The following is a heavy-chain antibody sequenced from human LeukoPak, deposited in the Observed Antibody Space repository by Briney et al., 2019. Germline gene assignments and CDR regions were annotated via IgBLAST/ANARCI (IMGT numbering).Heavy chain of an antibody. J-gene: IGHJ4*02. CDR2: INVNGGAM. CDR3: ARGPRILAAGSYYFDY. D-gene: IGHD6-13*01. Sequence: GGSLRLSCAASGFSFKDYYFSWIRQAPGKGLEWVSFINVNGGAMYYADFVKGRFTISRDNAKSSLYMEMNSLRVEDTAVYYCARGPRILAAGSYYFDYWGQGSLVTVSS. CDR1: GFSFKDYY. V-gene: IGHV3-11*01.